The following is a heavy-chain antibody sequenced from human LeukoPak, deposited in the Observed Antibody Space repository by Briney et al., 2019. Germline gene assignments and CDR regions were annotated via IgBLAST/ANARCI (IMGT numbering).Heavy chain of an antibody. J-gene: IGHJ1*01. CDR3: ARGKDYYDSSGYFEYFQH. V-gene: IGHV1-69*05. D-gene: IGHD3-22*01. CDR1: GGTFSSYA. Sequence: SVKVSCKASGGTFSSYAIGWVRQAPGQGLEWMGGIILIFGTANYAQKFQGRVTITTDESTSTAYMELSSLRSEDTAVYYCARGKDYYDSSGYFEYFQHWGEGTLVTVSS. CDR2: IILIFGTA.